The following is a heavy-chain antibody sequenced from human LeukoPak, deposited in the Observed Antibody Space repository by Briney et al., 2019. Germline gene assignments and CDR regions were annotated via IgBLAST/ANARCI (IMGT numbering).Heavy chain of an antibody. J-gene: IGHJ4*02. CDR1: GFTFSSYG. V-gene: IGHV3-23*01. Sequence: PGGTLRLSCAASGFTFSSYGMSWVRQAPGKGLEWVSSISGSGASTYYADSVKGRFTISRDNSKNTLYLQMNSLRAGDTAVYYCANLHYDILTGYIYYFDYWAREPWSPSPQ. D-gene: IGHD3-9*01. CDR3: ANLHYDILTGYIYYFDY. CDR2: ISGSGAST.